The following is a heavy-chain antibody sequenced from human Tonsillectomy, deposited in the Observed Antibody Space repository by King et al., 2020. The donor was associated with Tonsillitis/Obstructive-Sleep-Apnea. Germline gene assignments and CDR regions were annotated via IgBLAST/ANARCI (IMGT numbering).Heavy chain of an antibody. CDR2: IVVGSGNT. Sequence: QLVESGPEVKKPGTSVKVSCKASGFTFTSSAMQWVRQARGQRLEWIGWIVVGSGNTNYAQKFQERVTITRDMSTSTAYMELSSLRSEDTAVYYCAADRGGVPAAYGDFDLWGRGTLVTVSS. D-gene: IGHD2-2*01. J-gene: IGHJ2*01. V-gene: IGHV1-58*02. CDR3: AADRGGVPAAYGDFDL. CDR1: GFTFTSSA.